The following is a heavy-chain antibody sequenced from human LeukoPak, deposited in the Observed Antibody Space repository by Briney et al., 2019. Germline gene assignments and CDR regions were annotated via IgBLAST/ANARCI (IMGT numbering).Heavy chain of an antibody. Sequence: PSETLSLTCTVSGGSISSYYWSWIRQPPGKGLEWIREINHSGSTNYNPSLKSRVTISVDTSKNQFSLKLSSVTAADTAVYYCARGGRYYDFWSGRNVRFDPWGQGTLVTVSS. CDR1: GGSISSYY. J-gene: IGHJ5*02. V-gene: IGHV4-34*01. D-gene: IGHD3-3*01. CDR2: INHSGST. CDR3: ARGGRYYDFWSGRNVRFDP.